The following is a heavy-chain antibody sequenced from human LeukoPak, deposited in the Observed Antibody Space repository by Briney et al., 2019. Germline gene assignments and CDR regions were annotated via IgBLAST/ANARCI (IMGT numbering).Heavy chain of an antibody. Sequence: SVKVSCKASGYTFTSYGISWVRQAPGQGLEWMGGIIPIFGTANYAQKFQGRVTITADESTSTAYMELSSLRSEDTAVYYCARARNDFWSGPRQDYFDYWSQGTLVTVSS. D-gene: IGHD3-3*01. CDR1: GYTFTSYG. V-gene: IGHV1-69*13. J-gene: IGHJ4*02. CDR2: IIPIFGTA. CDR3: ARARNDFWSGPRQDYFDY.